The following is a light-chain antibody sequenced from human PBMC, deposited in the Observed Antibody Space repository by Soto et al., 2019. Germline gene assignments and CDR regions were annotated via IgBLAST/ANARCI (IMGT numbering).Light chain of an antibody. CDR3: QSYDSSLSGVV. Sequence: QSVLTQPPSVSGAPGQRVTISCTGSTSNIGAGYDVHWYQQLPRTAPKLLIYGNTNRPSGVPDRFSGSRSGTSASLGITGLQAEDEADYYCQSYDSSLSGVVFGGGTKLTVL. CDR1: TSNIGAGYD. V-gene: IGLV1-40*01. CDR2: GNT. J-gene: IGLJ2*01.